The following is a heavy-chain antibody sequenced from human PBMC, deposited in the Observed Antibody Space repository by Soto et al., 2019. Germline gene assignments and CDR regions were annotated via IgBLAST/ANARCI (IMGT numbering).Heavy chain of an antibody. CDR3: ARDQGVAAAGITWFDP. Sequence: SETLSLTCTVSGASMNSYHWSWIRQPAGKGLEWIGHIHSSGSTNYNPSLKSRVAMSVDTSKNQFSLRLMSLTAADTAVYYCARDQGVAAAGITWFDPWGQGSLVTVSS. J-gene: IGHJ5*02. D-gene: IGHD6-13*01. CDR1: GASMNSYH. V-gene: IGHV4-4*07. CDR2: IHSSGST.